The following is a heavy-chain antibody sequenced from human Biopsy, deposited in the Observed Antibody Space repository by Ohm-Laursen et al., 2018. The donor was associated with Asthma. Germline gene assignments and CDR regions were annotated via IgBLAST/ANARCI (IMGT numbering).Heavy chain of an antibody. CDR1: GFTVSRDH. CDR3: ARGDSSGWSHYYFDY. V-gene: IGHV3-53*01. J-gene: IGHJ4*02. D-gene: IGHD6-19*01. CDR2: IYSGGTS. Sequence: SLRLSCTASGFTVSRDHMFWVRQAPGKGLEWVSVIYSGGTSDTADSVRGRFTISRDFYKNTLYRQMDSLRAEDTAAYYCARGDSSGWSHYYFDYWGQGTLVTVSS.